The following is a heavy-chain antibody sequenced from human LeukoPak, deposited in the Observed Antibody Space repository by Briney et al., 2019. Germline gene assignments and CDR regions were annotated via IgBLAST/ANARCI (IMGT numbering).Heavy chain of an antibody. Sequence: ASVKVSCKASGYTFTGYYMHWVRQATGQGLEWMGWMNPNSGNTGYAQKFQGRVTMTRNTSISTAYMELSSLRSEDTAVYYCARSYSSGWYTPYYYYYMDVWGKGTTVTVSS. CDR3: ARSYSSGWYTPYYYYYMDV. V-gene: IGHV1-8*02. CDR1: GYTFTGYY. D-gene: IGHD6-19*01. CDR2: MNPNSGNT. J-gene: IGHJ6*03.